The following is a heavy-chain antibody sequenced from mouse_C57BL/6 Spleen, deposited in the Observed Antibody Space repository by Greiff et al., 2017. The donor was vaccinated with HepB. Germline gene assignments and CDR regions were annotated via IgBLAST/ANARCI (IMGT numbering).Heavy chain of an antibody. CDR3: AREDFLYYYGRYFDV. CDR2: ISDGGSYT. D-gene: IGHD1-1*01. V-gene: IGHV5-4*01. J-gene: IGHJ1*03. Sequence: EVKLMESGGGLVKPGGSLKLSCAASGFTFSSYAMSWVRQTPEKRLEWVATISDGGSYTYYPDNVKGRFTISRDNAKNNLYLQMSHLKSEDTAMYYCAREDFLYYYGRYFDVWGTGTTVTVSS. CDR1: GFTFSSYA.